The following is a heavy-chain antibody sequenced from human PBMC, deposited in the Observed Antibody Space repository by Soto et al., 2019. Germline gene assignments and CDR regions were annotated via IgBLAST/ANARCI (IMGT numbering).Heavy chain of an antibody. J-gene: IGHJ3*02. CDR3: AADPRYSSGWFDAFDI. D-gene: IGHD6-19*01. Sequence: SVKVSCKASGYTFTSYGISWVRQAPGQGLEWIGWIVVGSGNTNYAQKFQERVTITRDMSTSTAYMELSSLRSEDTAVYYCAADPRYSSGWFDAFDIWGQGTMVTVSS. CDR2: IVVGSGNT. V-gene: IGHV1-58*02. CDR1: GYTFTSYG.